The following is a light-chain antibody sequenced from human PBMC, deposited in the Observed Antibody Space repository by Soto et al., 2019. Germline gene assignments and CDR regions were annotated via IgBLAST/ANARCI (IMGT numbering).Light chain of an antibody. V-gene: IGLV1-40*01. CDR3: AAWDYGLSAYV. CDR2: TNS. J-gene: IGLJ1*01. Sequence: QSVLTQPPSVSGAPGQRVTISCTGSSSNIGAGFDVHWYHQIAGTAPKLLIYTNSRRPSGVPDRFSGSKSGTSASLTISGPQSEDEAYYYCAAWDYGLSAYVFGTGTKLTVL. CDR1: SSNIGAGFD.